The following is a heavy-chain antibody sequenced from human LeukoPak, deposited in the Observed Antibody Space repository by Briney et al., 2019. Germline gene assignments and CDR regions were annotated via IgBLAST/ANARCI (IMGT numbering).Heavy chain of an antibody. V-gene: IGHV1-2*06. Sequence: ASVKVSCKASGYTFTGYYMHWVRQSTGQGLEWMGRINPNSGGTNYAQKFQGRVTMTRDTSISTAYMELSRLRSDDTAVYYCARDRSAVAGTAAYWGQGTLVTVSS. D-gene: IGHD6-19*01. CDR1: GYTFTGYY. CDR2: INPNSGGT. CDR3: ARDRSAVAGTAAY. J-gene: IGHJ4*02.